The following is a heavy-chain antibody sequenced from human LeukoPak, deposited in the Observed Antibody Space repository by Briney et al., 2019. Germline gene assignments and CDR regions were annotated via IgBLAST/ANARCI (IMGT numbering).Heavy chain of an antibody. V-gene: IGHV3-48*02. Sequence: GGSLRLSCAASGFTFSGYDMNWVRQPPGKGLEWVSYITSSSRTINYADSVKGRFTVSRDNAKNSLYLQMDSLRDEDTAVYYCARPTTVALDYWGQGTLVTVSS. CDR1: GFTFSGYD. D-gene: IGHD4-23*01. CDR3: ARPTTVALDY. CDR2: ITSSSRTI. J-gene: IGHJ4*02.